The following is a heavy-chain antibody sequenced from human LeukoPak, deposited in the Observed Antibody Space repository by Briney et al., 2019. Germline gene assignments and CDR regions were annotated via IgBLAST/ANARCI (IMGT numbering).Heavy chain of an antibody. J-gene: IGHJ3*02. Sequence: SETLSLTCTVSGGSISSGDYYWSWIRQPPGKGLEWIGYIYYSGSTYYNPSLKSRVTISVDTSKNQFSLKLSSVTAAGTAVYYCARAPHYYDSSGYYYRTDAFDIWGQGTMVTVSS. CDR2: IYYSGST. V-gene: IGHV4-30-4*01. D-gene: IGHD3-22*01. CDR3: ARAPHYYDSSGYYYRTDAFDI. CDR1: GGSISSGDYY.